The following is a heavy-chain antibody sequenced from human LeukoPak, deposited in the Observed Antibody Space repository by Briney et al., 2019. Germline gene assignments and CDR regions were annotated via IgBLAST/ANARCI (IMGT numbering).Heavy chain of an antibody. Sequence: SVKVSCKASGGTFSSYAISWVRQAPGQGLEWMGRIIPILGIANYVQKFQGRVTITADKSTSTAYMELSSLRSEDTAVYYCARETTVTAGFDYWGQGTLVTVSS. CDR1: GGTFSSYA. J-gene: IGHJ4*02. CDR2: IIPILGIA. CDR3: ARETTVTAGFDY. V-gene: IGHV1-69*04. D-gene: IGHD4-17*01.